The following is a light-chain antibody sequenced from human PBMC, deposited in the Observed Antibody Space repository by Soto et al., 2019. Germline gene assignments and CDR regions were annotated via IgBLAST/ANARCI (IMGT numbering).Light chain of an antibody. CDR3: SSYGGSNTVV. CDR2: EVS. CDR1: SSDVGGYDD. Sequence: QSALTQPPSASGSPGPSVTIACTGSSSDVGGYDDVSWYQQHPGKAPKLMIYEVSKRPSGVPDRLSGSKSGNTSSLTVSGFQAEDEAAYYCSSYGGSNTVVFVGGTKLTVL. V-gene: IGLV2-8*01. J-gene: IGLJ2*01.